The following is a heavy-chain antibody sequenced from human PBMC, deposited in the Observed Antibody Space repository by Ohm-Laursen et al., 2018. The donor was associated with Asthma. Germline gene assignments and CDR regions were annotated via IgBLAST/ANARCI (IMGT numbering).Heavy chain of an antibody. CDR1: GLPFRNFW. Sequence: SLRLSCTAPGLPFRNFWMSWVRQAPGKGLEWVANIYPDGGEKYYVDSVDGRFTISRDNAKNSLYLQMNSLRAEDTAVYYCARGACSGGSCYDAFDIWGQGTMVTVSS. J-gene: IGHJ3*02. CDR3: ARGACSGGSCYDAFDI. V-gene: IGHV3-7*02. CDR2: IYPDGGEK. D-gene: IGHD2-15*01.